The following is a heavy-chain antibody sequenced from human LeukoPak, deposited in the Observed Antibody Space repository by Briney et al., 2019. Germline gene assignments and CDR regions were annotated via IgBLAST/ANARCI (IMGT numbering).Heavy chain of an antibody. CDR3: ARGARYCSSTSCYFSRGSYGIDY. D-gene: IGHD2-2*01. CDR1: GFTFSSYS. Sequence: GRSLRLSCAASGFTFSSYSMNWVRQAPGKGLEWVSSISSSSSYIYYADSVKGRFTISRDNAKNSLYLQMNSLRAEDTAVYYCARGARYCSSTSCYFSRGSYGIDYWGQGTLVTVSS. CDR2: ISSSSSYI. J-gene: IGHJ4*02. V-gene: IGHV3-21*01.